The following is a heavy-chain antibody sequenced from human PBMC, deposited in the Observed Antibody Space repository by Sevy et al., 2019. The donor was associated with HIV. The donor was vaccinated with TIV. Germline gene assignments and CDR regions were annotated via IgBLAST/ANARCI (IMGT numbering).Heavy chain of an antibody. V-gene: IGHV3-48*02. Sequence: GGSLRLSCAASGFTFSSYSMNWVRQAPGKGLEWVSYIRSSGSTIYYADSVKGRFTISRDNAKNSLYLQMNSLRDEDTAVYYCAREEGSRWDYYYYGMDVWGKGTTVTVSS. CDR3: AREEGSRWDYYYYGMDV. CDR2: IRSSGSTI. CDR1: GFTFSSYS. J-gene: IGHJ6*04. D-gene: IGHD6-13*01.